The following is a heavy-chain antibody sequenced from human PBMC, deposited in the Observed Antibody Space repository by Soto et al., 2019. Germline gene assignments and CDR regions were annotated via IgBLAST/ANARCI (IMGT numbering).Heavy chain of an antibody. CDR2: IKSKTDGGST. J-gene: IGHJ4*02. CDR1: GFTFRDAY. Sequence: EVQLVESGGGLVKPGGSLTLSCAASGFTFRDAYMSWVRQAAGKGLGWVGRIKSKTDGGSTDYSAPVKGRFTISRDDTTDTLYLQMNGLKTEDTAVYYCVTFRRSNTWYGGGYWGQGALVTVSS. V-gene: IGHV3-15*01. CDR3: VTFRRSNTWYGGGY. D-gene: IGHD6-13*01.